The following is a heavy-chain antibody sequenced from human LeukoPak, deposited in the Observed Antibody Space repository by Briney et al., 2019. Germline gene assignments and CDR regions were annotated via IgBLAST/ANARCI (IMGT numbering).Heavy chain of an antibody. D-gene: IGHD2-15*01. CDR2: IWYDGSNK. Sequence: GGSLRLSCAASGFTFSSYGMHWVRQAPGKGLEWAAVIWYDGSNKYYADSVKGRFTISRDNSKNTLYLQMNSLRAEDTAVYYCAKESCGGGSCYLFDYWGQGTLVTVSS. CDR1: GFTFSSYG. J-gene: IGHJ4*02. V-gene: IGHV3-33*06. CDR3: AKESCGGGSCYLFDY.